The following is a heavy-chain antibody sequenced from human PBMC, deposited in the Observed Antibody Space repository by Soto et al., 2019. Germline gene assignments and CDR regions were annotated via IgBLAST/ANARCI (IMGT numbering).Heavy chain of an antibody. D-gene: IGHD2-15*01. CDR3: AKRRGAGGHFDY. CDR1: GFTFSTYA. V-gene: IGHV3-23*01. J-gene: IGHJ4*02. CDR2: VSSGGGT. Sequence: GGSLRLSCAASGFTFSTYAMGWVRQAPGKGLEWVSVVSSGGGTHYADSVKGRFTVSRDNSKNTLSLQMNSLRADDTAVYYCAKRRGAGGHFDYWGQGP.